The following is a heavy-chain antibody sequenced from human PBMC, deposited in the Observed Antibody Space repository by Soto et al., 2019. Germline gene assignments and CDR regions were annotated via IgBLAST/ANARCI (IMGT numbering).Heavy chain of an antibody. J-gene: IGHJ4*02. V-gene: IGHV3-66*04. Sequence: GALRLSCAASGLTVSSNYMSWVRQAPGEGLEWLSLIYTDGSTYYADSVKGRFTISRDNPKNTLYFQMNSLRAEDTAVYFCSRQWTNYDILTGYFQYYFDYWGQGTLVTVSS. CDR1: GLTVSSNY. D-gene: IGHD3-9*01. CDR3: SRQWTNYDILTGYFQYYFDY. CDR2: IYTDGST.